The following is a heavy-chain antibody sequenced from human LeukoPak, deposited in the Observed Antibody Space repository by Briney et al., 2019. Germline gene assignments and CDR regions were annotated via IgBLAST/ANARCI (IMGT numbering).Heavy chain of an antibody. D-gene: IGHD5-24*01. CDR1: GGSISSYY. V-gene: IGHV4-4*07. CDR2: IYTSGST. CDR3: ARDPGYNVNDHDVNAFDI. Sequence: PSETLSLTCTVSGGSISSYYWSWIRQPAGKGLEWIGRIYTSGSTNYNPSLKSRVTMSVDTSKNQFSLKLRSVTAADTGLYYCARDPGYNVNDHDVNAFDIWGQGTMVTVSS. J-gene: IGHJ3*02.